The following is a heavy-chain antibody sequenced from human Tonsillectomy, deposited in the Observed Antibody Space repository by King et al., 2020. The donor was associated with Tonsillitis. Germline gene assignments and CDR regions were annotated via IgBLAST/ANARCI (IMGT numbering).Heavy chain of an antibody. Sequence: VQLVESGGGVVQPGRSLRLSCAASGFTFSTYGIHWVRQAPGKGLEWVALISYDGSNKYYADPVRGRFTISRDTSKNTVYLQINSLRAEDTAVYYCARAYYYDTSRTPDYWGQGTLITVSS. V-gene: IGHV3-33*05. CDR3: ARAYYYDTSRTPDY. CDR2: ISYDGSNK. CDR1: GFTFSTYG. J-gene: IGHJ4*02. D-gene: IGHD3-22*01.